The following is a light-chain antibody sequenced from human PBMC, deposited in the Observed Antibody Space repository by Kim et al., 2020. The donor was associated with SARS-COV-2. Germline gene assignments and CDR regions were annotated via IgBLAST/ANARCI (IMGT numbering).Light chain of an antibody. CDR3: QAWDSSTYV. CDR2: HDT. V-gene: IGLV3-1*01. CDR1: DLWNKY. Sequence: VSPGQTASITGSGGDLWNKYVGWYQVKPAQSPVQVIYHDTKRPSGIPERFSGSNSGNTATLTISGTQAMDEADYYCQAWDSSTYVFGTGTKVTVL. J-gene: IGLJ1*01.